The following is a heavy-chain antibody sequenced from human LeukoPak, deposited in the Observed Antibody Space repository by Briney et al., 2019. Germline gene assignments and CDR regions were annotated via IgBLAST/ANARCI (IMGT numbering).Heavy chain of an antibody. CDR3: AKDWAAAGTGYYYYYYGMDV. D-gene: IGHD6-13*01. CDR2: ISYDGSNK. V-gene: IGHV3-30*18. Sequence: GGSLRLSCAASGFTFSSYGMHWVRQATGKGLEWVAVISYDGSNKYYADSVKGRFTISRDNSKNTLYLQMNGRRAEDTAVYYCAKDWAAAGTGYYYYYYGMDVWGQGTTVTVSS. CDR1: GFTFSSYG. J-gene: IGHJ6*02.